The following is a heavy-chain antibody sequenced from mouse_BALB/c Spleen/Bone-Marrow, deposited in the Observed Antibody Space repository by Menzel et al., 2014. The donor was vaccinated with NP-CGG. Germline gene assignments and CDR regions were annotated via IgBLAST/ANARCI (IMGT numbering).Heavy chain of an antibody. CDR2: ISSGGSYT. V-gene: IGHV5-9-1*01. Sequence: EVMLVESGGGLVKPGGSLKLSCAASGFTFSSYAMSWVRQTPEKRLEWVATISSGGSYTYNPDSVKGRFTISRDNAKNTLYLQMSSLRSEDTAMYYCARRDGYLDYWGQGTTLTVSS. CDR1: GFTFSSYA. J-gene: IGHJ2*01. D-gene: IGHD2-3*01. CDR3: ARRDGYLDY.